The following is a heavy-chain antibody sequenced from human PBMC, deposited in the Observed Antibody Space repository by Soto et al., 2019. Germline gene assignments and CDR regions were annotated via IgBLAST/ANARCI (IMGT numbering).Heavy chain of an antibody. CDR2: INSDGSST. CDR3: AVRASYYDSSGYFDY. D-gene: IGHD3-22*01. Sequence: PGGSLRLSCAASGFTFSSYWRHWVRQAPGKGLVWVSRINSDGSSTSYADSVKGRFTISRDNAKNTLYLQMNSLRAEDTAVYYCAVRASYYDSSGYFDYWGQGTLVTVSS. V-gene: IGHV3-74*01. J-gene: IGHJ4*02. CDR1: GFTFSSYW.